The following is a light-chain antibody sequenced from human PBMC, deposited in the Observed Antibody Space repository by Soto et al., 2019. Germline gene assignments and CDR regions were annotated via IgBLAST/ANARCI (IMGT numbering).Light chain of an antibody. CDR3: QQSYTTPYT. CDR1: QSISGY. J-gene: IGKJ2*01. V-gene: IGKV1-39*01. CDR2: AAS. Sequence: DIQMTQSPSSLSASVGDRVTITCRASQSISGYLNWYQQKPGKAPKLLIYAASVLQSGVPSRFGGSGSGTDFTLTITCLQPEDFATYYCQQSYTTPYTFGQGAKLEIK.